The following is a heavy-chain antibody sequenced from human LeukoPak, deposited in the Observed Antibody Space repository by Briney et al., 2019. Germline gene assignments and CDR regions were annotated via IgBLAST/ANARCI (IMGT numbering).Heavy chain of an antibody. J-gene: IGHJ3*01. CDR3: AGTWLQRGDAFDV. V-gene: IGHV4-61*05. CDR1: GVSISSSNSY. Sequence: KTSETLSLTCTVSGVSISSSNSYWGWIRQPPGKGLEWVGRIFSSGSTNYSPSLKSRVTMSVDTSKNYFSLKLTSVTAADTAVYYCAGTWLQRGDAFDVWGQGTMVTVSS. D-gene: IGHD3-22*01. CDR2: IFSSGST.